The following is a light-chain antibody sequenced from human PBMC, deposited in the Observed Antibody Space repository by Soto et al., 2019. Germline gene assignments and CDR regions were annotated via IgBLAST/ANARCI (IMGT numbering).Light chain of an antibody. V-gene: IGLV2-14*01. CDR3: SSYSSSNTRVI. Sequence: QSVLTQPASVSGSPGQSITISCTGTSSDVGGYDYVSWYQHHPGKVPKLMIYEVSNRPSGVSNRFSGSKSGNTASLTISGLQAEDEADYYCSSYSSSNTRVIFGGGTKVTVL. J-gene: IGLJ2*01. CDR2: EVS. CDR1: SSDVGGYDY.